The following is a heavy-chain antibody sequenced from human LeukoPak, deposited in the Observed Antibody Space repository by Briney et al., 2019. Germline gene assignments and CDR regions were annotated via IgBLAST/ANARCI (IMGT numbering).Heavy chain of an antibody. CDR1: GYTLTELS. Sequence: ASVKVSCKVSGYTLTELSIHWVRQAPGKGLEWMGGFDPEDGETIYAQKFQGRVTMTEDTSTDTAYMELSSLRSEDTAVYYCAVPYVWGSYRPTNYYFDYWGQGTLVTVSS. CDR3: AVPYVWGSYRPTNYYFDY. J-gene: IGHJ4*02. D-gene: IGHD3-16*02. V-gene: IGHV1-24*01. CDR2: FDPEDGET.